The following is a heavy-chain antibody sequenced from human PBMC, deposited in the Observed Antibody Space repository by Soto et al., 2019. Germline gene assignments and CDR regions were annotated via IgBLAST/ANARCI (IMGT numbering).Heavy chain of an antibody. CDR3: ARRSRAYYDFWSGYFNWFDP. J-gene: IGHJ5*02. V-gene: IGHV4-34*01. CDR2: INHSGST. CDR1: GGSFSGYY. Sequence: SETLSLTCAVYGGSFSGYYWSWIRQPPGKGLEWIGEINHSGSTNYNPSLKSRVTISVDTSKNQFSLKLSSVTAADTAVYYCARRSRAYYDFWSGYFNWFDPWGQGTLVTVS. D-gene: IGHD3-3*01.